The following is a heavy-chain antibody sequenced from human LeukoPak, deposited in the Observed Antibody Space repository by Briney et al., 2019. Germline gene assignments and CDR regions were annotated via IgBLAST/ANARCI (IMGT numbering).Heavy chain of an antibody. Sequence: GGSLRLSCAASGFTFSSYAMSWVRQAPGKGLEWGSPISGSGGSTYYADSVKGRFTISRDNSKNTLYLQMSSLRAEDTAVYYCAKDRFVVVPAGYEGWGQGTLVTVSS. V-gene: IGHV3-23*01. D-gene: IGHD2-2*01. CDR3: AKDRFVVVPAGYEG. CDR1: GFTFSSYA. CDR2: ISGSGGST. J-gene: IGHJ4*02.